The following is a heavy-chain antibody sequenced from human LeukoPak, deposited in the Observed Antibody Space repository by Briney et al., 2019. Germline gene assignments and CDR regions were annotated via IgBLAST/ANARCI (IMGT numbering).Heavy chain of an antibody. V-gene: IGHV4-39*01. CDR3: ARALGAFDI. CDR1: GASISGSGYY. J-gene: IGHJ3*02. Sequence: SSETLSLTCAVSGASISGSGYYLGWIRQPPGKGLEWIGNIYYTGSTYYNASLQSRVTISIDTSKNQFSLRLNSVTAADTAMYYCARALGAFDIWGQGTMVTVSS. CDR2: IYYTGST.